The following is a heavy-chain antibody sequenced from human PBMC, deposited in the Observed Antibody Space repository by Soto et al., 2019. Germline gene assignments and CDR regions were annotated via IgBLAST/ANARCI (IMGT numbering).Heavy chain of an antibody. CDR3: ARARYAGIAAAAEYFQH. CDR1: GGTFSSYT. V-gene: IGHV1-69*02. J-gene: IGHJ1*01. CDR2: IIPILGIA. D-gene: IGHD6-13*01. Sequence: KPGASVKVSCKASGGTFSSYTISWVRQAPGQGLEWMGRIIPILGIANYAQKFQGRVTITADKSTSTAYMELSSLRSEDTAVYYCARARYAGIAAAAEYFQHWGQGTLVTVSS.